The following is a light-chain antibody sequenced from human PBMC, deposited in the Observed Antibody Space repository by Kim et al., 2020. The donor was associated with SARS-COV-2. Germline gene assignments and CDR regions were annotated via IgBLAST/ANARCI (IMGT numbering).Light chain of an antibody. CDR3: QQYNTYTWT. CDR2: AAS. CDR1: QGIANS. V-gene: IGKV1-16*01. Sequence: ASVGDTVTITCRASQGIANSLAWFQQKPGKAPKSLIYAASTLQSGVPSRFSGTGSRTYFTLTITSLQPEDSATYYCQQYNTYTWTFGQGTKVEIK. J-gene: IGKJ1*01.